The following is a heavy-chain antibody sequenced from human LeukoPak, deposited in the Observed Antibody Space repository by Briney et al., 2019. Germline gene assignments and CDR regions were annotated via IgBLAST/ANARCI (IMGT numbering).Heavy chain of an antibody. CDR2: IYYSGRT. J-gene: IGHJ1*01. Sequence: SETLSLTCSVSGDSVSRSDSYWDWIRQPPGKGLEWIGTIYYSGRTYYSPSLKSRVTMSVDPSNNQFSLNLRSVTAADTAVYYCTRRRYYDGSGYLEWGQGTLLSVSS. V-gene: IGHV4-39*01. CDR1: GDSVSRSDSY. CDR3: TRRRYYDGSGYLE. D-gene: IGHD3-22*01.